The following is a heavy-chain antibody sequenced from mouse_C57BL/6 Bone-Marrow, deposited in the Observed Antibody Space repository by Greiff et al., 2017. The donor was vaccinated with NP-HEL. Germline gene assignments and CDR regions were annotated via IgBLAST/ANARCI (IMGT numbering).Heavy chain of an antibody. Sequence: QVQLKESGAELVKPGASVKLSCKASGYTFTEYTIHWVKQRSGQGLEWIGWFYPGSGSIKYNEKFKDKATLTADKSSSTVYIELSRLTSEDPAVYFCARHGRGNDGYYVLWFAYWGQGTLVTVSA. CDR2: FYPGSGSI. CDR1: GYTFTEYT. V-gene: IGHV1-62-2*01. D-gene: IGHD2-3*01. J-gene: IGHJ3*01. CDR3: ARHGRGNDGYYVLWFAY.